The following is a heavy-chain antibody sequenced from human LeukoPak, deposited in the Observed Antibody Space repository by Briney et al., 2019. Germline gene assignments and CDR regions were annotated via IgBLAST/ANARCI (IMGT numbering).Heavy chain of an antibody. CDR2: IFYSRST. V-gene: IGHV4-31*03. CDR3: ARGGGVTASPRYYFDH. Sequence: SETLSLTCTVSGGSISSGDYYWNWIRQHPGKGLEWIGYIFYSRSTYYNPSLKSRVTISVDTSKNQFSLKLSSVTAADTAVYHCARGGGVTASPRYYFDHWGQGALVTVSS. CDR1: GGSISSGDYY. J-gene: IGHJ4*02. D-gene: IGHD2-21*02.